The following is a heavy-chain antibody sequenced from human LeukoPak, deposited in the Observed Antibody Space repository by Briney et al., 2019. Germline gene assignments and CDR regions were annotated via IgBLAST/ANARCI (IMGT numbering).Heavy chain of an antibody. CDR2: IYYSGST. CDR1: GGSISSYY. D-gene: IGHD6-13*01. J-gene: IGHJ4*02. CDR3: ARGEYSSSWYDVLDY. V-gene: IGHV4-59*01. Sequence: PSETLSLTCTVSGGSISSYYWSWIRQPPGKGLEWIGYIYYSGSTNYNPSLKSRVTISVDTSKNQFSLKLSSVTAADTAVYYCARGEYSSSWYDVLDYWGQGTLVTVSS.